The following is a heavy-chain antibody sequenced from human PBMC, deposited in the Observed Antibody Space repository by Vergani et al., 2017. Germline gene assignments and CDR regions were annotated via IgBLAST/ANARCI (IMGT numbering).Heavy chain of an antibody. V-gene: IGHV5-51*01. J-gene: IGHJ4*02. CDR3: ARLYGRDSSGSKYFDY. D-gene: IGHD3-22*01. CDR2: IHPADSDT. Sequence: EVQLVQSGAEVKKPGESLKISCQISGYSFTNYWIGWVRQMPGKGLEWMGIIHPADSDTRYSPSFQGQVTISVDKSISTAYRPRSSLRASDSAMYYCARLYGRDSSGSKYFDYWGQGTLVTVSS. CDR1: GYSFTNYW.